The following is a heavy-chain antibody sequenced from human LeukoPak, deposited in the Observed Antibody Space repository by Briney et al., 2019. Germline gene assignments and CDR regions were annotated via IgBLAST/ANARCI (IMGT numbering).Heavy chain of an antibody. J-gene: IGHJ3*02. V-gene: IGHV4-59*08. CDR3: AGLLDYGDYGDAFDI. CDR2: IYYSGST. Sequence: PSETLSLTCTVSGGSISSYYWSWIRQPPGKGLEWIGYIYYSGSTNHNPSLKSRVTISVDTSKNQFSLKLSSVTAADTAVYYCAGLLDYGDYGDAFDIWGQGTMVTVSS. D-gene: IGHD4-17*01. CDR1: GGSISSYY.